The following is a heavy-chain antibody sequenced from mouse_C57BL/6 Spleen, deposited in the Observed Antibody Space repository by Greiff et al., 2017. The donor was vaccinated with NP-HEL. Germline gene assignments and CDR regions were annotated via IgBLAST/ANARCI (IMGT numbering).Heavy chain of an antibody. CDR3: ARDDVAY. CDR1: GYTFTDYY. J-gene: IGHJ3*01. CDR2: INPNNGGT. Sequence: VQLQQSGPELVKPGASVKISCKASGYTFTDYYMNWVKQSHGKSLEWIGDINPNNGGTSYNQKFKGKATLTVDKSSSTAYMELRSLTSEDSAVYYCARDDVAYWGQGTLVTVSA. D-gene: IGHD2-12*01. V-gene: IGHV1-26*01.